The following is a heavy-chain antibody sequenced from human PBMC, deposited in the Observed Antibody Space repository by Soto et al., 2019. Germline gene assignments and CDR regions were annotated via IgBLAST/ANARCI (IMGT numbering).Heavy chain of an antibody. CDR3: ARDKGVTSLDY. CDR2: IWSDGSSK. CDR1: GISFRNSG. D-gene: IGHD2-2*01. V-gene: IGHV3-33*01. J-gene: IGHJ4*02. Sequence: QVQLVQSEGGVVQPGRSLRLSCVMSGISFRNSGMHWVRRAPGKGLEWVAMIWSDGSSKFYADSVQGRFTISRDNSMDTLYLQMTSLRPEDTAIYYCARDKGVTSLDYWGQGTLVTVSS.